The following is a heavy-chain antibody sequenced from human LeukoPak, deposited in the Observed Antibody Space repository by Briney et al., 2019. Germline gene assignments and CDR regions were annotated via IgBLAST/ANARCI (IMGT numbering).Heavy chain of an antibody. J-gene: IGHJ5*02. V-gene: IGHV4-59*08. Sequence: PSETLSLTCTVSGGSISSYYWSWIRQPPGKGLEWIGYIYYSGSTNYNPSLKSRVTISVDTSKNQFSLKLSSVTAADTAVYYCARHPYDYGDYRRGRTWGQGTLVTVSS. D-gene: IGHD4-17*01. CDR2: IYYSGST. CDR3: ARHPYDYGDYRRGRT. CDR1: GGSISSYY.